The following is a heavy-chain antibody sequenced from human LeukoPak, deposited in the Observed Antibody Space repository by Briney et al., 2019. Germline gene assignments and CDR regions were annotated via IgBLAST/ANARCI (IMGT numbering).Heavy chain of an antibody. CDR2: ISAYNGNT. D-gene: IGHD3-10*01. CDR3: ARGGVRLPSIDP. J-gene: IGHJ5*02. V-gene: IGHV1-18*04. Sequence: ASVEVSCKASGYSFTGYYIHWVRQAPGQGLEWMGWISAYNGNTNYAQKLQGRVTMTTDTSTSTAYMELRSLRSDDTAVYYCARGGVRLPSIDPWGQGTLVTVSS. CDR1: GYSFTGYY.